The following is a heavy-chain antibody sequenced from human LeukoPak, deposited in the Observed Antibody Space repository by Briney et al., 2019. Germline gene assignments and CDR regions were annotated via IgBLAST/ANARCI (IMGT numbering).Heavy chain of an antibody. D-gene: IGHD3-3*01. V-gene: IGHV1-24*01. CDR1: GYTLTELS. CDR2: FDPEDGET. J-gene: IGHJ4*02. CDR3: ATDLRGQGDFWSGYYLFDY. Sequence: ASVTVSCKVSGYTLTELSMHWVRQAPGKGLEWMGGFDPEDGETIYAQKFQGRVTMTEDTSTDTAYMELSSLRSEDTAVYYCATDLRGQGDFWSGYYLFDYWGQGTLVTVSS.